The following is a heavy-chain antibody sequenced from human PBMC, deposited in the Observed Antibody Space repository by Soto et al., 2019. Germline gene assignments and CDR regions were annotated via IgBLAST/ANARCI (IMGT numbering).Heavy chain of an antibody. D-gene: IGHD3-10*01. V-gene: IGHV3-48*03. J-gene: IGHJ5*02. CDR3: ARAKFMVRGVIPHNCFDP. CDR1: GFTFSSYE. CDR2: ISSSGSTI. Sequence: EVQLVESGGGLVQPGGSLRLSCAASGFTFSSYEMNWVRQAPGKGLEWVSYISSSGSTIYYADSVKGRFTIYRDNAKNSLYLQMNSLRAEDTAVYYCARAKFMVRGVIPHNCFDPWGQGTLVTVSS.